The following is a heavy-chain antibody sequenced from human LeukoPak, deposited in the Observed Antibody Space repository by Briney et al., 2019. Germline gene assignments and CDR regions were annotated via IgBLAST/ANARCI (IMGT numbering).Heavy chain of an antibody. CDR3: ARGEVGAPDY. CDR2: IHNSGST. CDR1: GGSISSYY. D-gene: IGHD1-26*01. V-gene: IGHV4-59*13. Sequence: SETLSLTCTVSGGSISSYYWSWIRQPPGKGLEWIGCIHNSGSTNYNPSLKSRVAISVDSSKDQFSLKLSSVTAADTAVYYCARGEVGAPDYWGQGTLVTVSS. J-gene: IGHJ4*02.